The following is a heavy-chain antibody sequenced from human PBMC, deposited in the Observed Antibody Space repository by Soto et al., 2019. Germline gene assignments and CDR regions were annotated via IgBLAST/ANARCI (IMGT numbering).Heavy chain of an antibody. J-gene: IGHJ6*02. CDR3: ARIYGSSWTPSYYYYYGMDV. CDR1: GGSISSSSYY. V-gene: IGHV4-39*01. Sequence: PSETLSLTCTVSGGSISSSSYYWGWIRQPPGKGLEWIGSIYYSGSTYYNPSLKSRVTISVDTSKTQFSLKLSSVTAADTAVYYCARIYGSSWTPSYYYYYGMDVWGQGTTVTVS. CDR2: IYYSGST. D-gene: IGHD6-13*01.